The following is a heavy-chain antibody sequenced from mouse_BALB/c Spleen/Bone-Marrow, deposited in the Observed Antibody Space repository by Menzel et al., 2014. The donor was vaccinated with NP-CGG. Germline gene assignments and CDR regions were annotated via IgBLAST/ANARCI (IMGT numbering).Heavy chain of an antibody. D-gene: IGHD1-2*01. CDR3: ARAGTTASAWFAY. J-gene: IGHJ3*01. Sequence: EVQLVESGGGLVKPGGSLKLSCAASGFTFSSYAMSWVHQTPEKRLEWVASISSGGSTYYPDSVKGRFTISRDNARNILYLQMSSLRSEDTAMYYCARAGTTASAWFAYWGQGTLVTVSA. CDR1: GFTFSSYA. V-gene: IGHV5-6-5*01. CDR2: ISSGGST.